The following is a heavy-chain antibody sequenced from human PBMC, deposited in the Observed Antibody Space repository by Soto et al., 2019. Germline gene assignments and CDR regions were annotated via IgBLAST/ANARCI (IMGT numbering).Heavy chain of an antibody. J-gene: IGHJ1*01. Sequence: ASVKVSCKASGYTFTGYYMHWVRQAPGQGLEWMGWINPNSGGTNYAQKFQGWVTKTRDTSISTAYMELSRLRSNDTAVDYCARGYCTNGVCYTGFQHWGQGTLVTVSS. V-gene: IGHV1-2*04. CDR3: ARGYCTNGVCYTGFQH. CDR1: GYTFTGYY. CDR2: INPNSGGT. D-gene: IGHD2-8*01.